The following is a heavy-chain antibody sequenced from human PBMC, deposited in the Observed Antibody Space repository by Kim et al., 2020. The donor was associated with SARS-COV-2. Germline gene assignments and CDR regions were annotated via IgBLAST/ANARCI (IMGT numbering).Heavy chain of an antibody. D-gene: IGHD6-13*01. CDR3: ARARLEYSSSWETPYYFDY. V-gene: IGHV3-53*04. CDR1: GFTVSSNY. J-gene: IGHJ4*02. Sequence: GGSLRLSCAASGFTVSSNYMSWVRQAPGKGLEWVSVIYSGGSTYYADSVKGRFTISRHNSKNTLYLQMNSLRAEDTAVYYCARARLEYSSSWETPYYFDYWGQGTLVTVSS. CDR2: IYSGGST.